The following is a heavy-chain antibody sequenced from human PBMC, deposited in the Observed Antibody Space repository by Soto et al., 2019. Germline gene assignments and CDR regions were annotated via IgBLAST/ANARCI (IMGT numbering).Heavy chain of an antibody. Sequence: SVKVSCKASGGTFSSYAISWVRQAPGQGLEWMGGIIPIFGTANYAQKFQGRVTITADESTSTAYMELSSLRSEDTAVYYCARGARELLHTYYYYGMDVWGQGTTVTVS. CDR1: GGTFSSYA. CDR2: IIPIFGTA. V-gene: IGHV1-69*13. CDR3: ARGARELLHTYYYYGMDV. J-gene: IGHJ6*02. D-gene: IGHD3-10*01.